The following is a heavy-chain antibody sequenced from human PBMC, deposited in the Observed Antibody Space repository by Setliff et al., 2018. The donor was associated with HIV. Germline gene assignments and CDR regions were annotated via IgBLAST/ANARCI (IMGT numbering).Heavy chain of an antibody. J-gene: IGHJ4*02. Sequence: ASVKVSCKVSGYIFPDYYIQWVRQAPGKGLEWMGLIDPDRGDTVYAEQFQGRVTITADRSIDTAYMTLSSLTSDDTAMYFFAWGTRRPIDSWGQGTLVTGSS. CDR1: GYIFPDYY. V-gene: IGHV1-69-2*01. D-gene: IGHD3-16*01. CDR3: AWGTRRPIDS. CDR2: IDPDRGDT.